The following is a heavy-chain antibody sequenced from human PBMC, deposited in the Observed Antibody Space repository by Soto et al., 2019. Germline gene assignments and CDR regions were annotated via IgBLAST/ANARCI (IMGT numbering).Heavy chain of an antibody. CDR1: GGSISSGGYS. D-gene: IGHD2-21*02. V-gene: IGHV4-30-2*01. CDR2: IYHSGST. J-gene: IGHJ3*02. CDR3: ARGYCGGDCYSGAFDI. Sequence: QLQLQESGSGLVKPSQTLSLTCAVSGGSISSGGYSWSWIRQPPGKGLEWIGYIYHSGSTYYNPSLKSRVTISVDRSKNQFSLKLSSVTAADTAVYYCARGYCGGDCYSGAFDIWGQGTMVTVSS.